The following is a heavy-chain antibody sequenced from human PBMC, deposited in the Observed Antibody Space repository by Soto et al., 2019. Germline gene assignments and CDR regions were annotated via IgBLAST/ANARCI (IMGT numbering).Heavy chain of an antibody. CDR3: ARGSWDHQTRYVFHV. CDR2: IYYSGSP. V-gene: IGHV4-61*01. CDR1: GGSVSRSTYY. J-gene: IGHJ3*01. D-gene: IGHD1-26*01. Sequence: SETLSLTCSVSGGSVSRSTYYWNWIRQPPGKGLEWIGYIYYSGSPIYNPSLTTRVTMSLDTSRNQFSLKVSSVTAADTAVYYCARGSWDHQTRYVFHVWGPGTLVTVSS.